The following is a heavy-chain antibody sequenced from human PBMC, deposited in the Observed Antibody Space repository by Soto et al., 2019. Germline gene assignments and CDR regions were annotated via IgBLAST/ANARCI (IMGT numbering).Heavy chain of an antibody. CDR1: GFTLSTYA. CDR2: ISGSVGRT. Sequence: EVQLLESGGGLVQPGGSLRLSCAASGFTLSTYAMSWVRQAPGKGLEWVSSISGSVGRTYYADTVKGRFTISRDTSKNTLLLQMNSLRAEDVAFYYCAKALRWGEHYTAYPDALHIWGQGTMVTVSS. CDR3: AKALRWGEHYTAYPDALHI. J-gene: IGHJ3*02. V-gene: IGHV3-23*01. D-gene: IGHD3-3*01.